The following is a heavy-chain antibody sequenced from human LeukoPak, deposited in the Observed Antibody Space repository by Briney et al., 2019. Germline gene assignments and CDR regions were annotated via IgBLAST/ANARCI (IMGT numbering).Heavy chain of an antibody. J-gene: IGHJ4*02. CDR3: AKRSYYDSSGYYYVLDYFDY. V-gene: IGHV3-23*01. Sequence: WVRXXXXXXLXWVXAISXSGGSTYYADSVKGRFTISRDNSKNTLYLQMNSLRAEDTAVYYCAKRSYYDSSGYYYVLDYFDYWGQGTLVTVSS. CDR2: ISXSGGST. D-gene: IGHD3-22*01.